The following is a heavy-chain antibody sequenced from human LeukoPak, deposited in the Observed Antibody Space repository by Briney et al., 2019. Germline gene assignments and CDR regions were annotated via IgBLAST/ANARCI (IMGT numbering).Heavy chain of an antibody. V-gene: IGHV1-24*01. CDR3: ATSAGDYSSYFDY. CDR1: GYTLTELS. CDR2: FDPEDGET. J-gene: IGHJ4*02. D-gene: IGHD4-17*01. Sequence: ASVKVSCKVSGYTLTELSMHWVRQAPGKGLAWMGGFDPEDGETIYAQKFQGRVTMTEDTSTDTAYMELSSLRSEDTAVYYCATSAGDYSSYFDYWGQGTLVTVSS.